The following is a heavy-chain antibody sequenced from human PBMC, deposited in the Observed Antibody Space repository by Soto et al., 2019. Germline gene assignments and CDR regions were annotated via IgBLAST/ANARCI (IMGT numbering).Heavy chain of an antibody. V-gene: IGHV1-69*13. J-gene: IGHJ4*02. Sequence: EASVKVSCKASAGTLNNYAINWVRQAPGQGLEWVGGILPVSAPPDYAQKFQGRVSITADHSTGTVYMELSRLKSDDTAVYFCATDSNYDVSNSFWGQGTLVTVSS. CDR2: ILPVSAPP. CDR3: ATDSNYDVSNSF. CDR1: AGTLNNYA. D-gene: IGHD3-3*01.